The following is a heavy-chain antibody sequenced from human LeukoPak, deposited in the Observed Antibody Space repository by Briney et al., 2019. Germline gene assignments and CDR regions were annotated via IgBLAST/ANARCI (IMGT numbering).Heavy chain of an antibody. CDR2: VWYGGSNK. D-gene: IGHD3-10*01. V-gene: IGHV3-33*01. CDR3: ARATQGSWGMDV. CDR1: GFIFSSYG. Sequence: GGSLRLSCVASGFIFSSYGMHWVRQAPGKGLEWAAVVWYGGSNKQYADSVKGRFTISRDNSKNTLYLQMNSLRAEDTAVYYCARATQGSWGMDVWGQGTTVTVSS. J-gene: IGHJ6*02.